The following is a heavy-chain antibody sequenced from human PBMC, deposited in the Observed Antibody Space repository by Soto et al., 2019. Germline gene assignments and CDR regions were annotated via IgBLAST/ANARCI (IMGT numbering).Heavy chain of an antibody. D-gene: IGHD3-3*01. V-gene: IGHV1-2*02. J-gene: IGHJ5*02. CDR2: INPNSGGT. Sequence: ASVKVSCKGSGYTFTGYYMHWVRQAPGQGLEWMGWINPNSGGTNYAQKFQGRVTMTRDTSISTAYMELSRLRSDDTAVYYCARAPEYDFWSGYYTVWFDPWGQGTLVTVSS. CDR3: ARAPEYDFWSGYYTVWFDP. CDR1: GYTFTGYY.